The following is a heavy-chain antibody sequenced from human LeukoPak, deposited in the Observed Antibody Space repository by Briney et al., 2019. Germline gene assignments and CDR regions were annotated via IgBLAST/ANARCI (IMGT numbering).Heavy chain of an antibody. D-gene: IGHD2-21*02. CDR2: IYTSGST. CDR3: ARDASVTGDAFDI. V-gene: IGHV4-4*07. CDR1: GGSISSYY. Sequence: PSETLSLTCTVSGGSISSYYWSWIRQPAGKGLEWIGRIYTSGSTNYNPSLKSRVTMSVAPSTNQFSLKLSSVTAADTAVYYCARDASVTGDAFDIWGQGTMVTVSS. J-gene: IGHJ3*02.